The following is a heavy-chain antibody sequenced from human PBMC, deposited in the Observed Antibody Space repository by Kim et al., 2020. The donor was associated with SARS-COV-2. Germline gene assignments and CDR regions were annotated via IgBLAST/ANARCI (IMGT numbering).Heavy chain of an antibody. CDR2: IYPGDSDT. Sequence: GESLKISCKGSGYSFTSYWIGWVRQMPGKGLEWMGIIYPGDSDTTYSPSFQGQVTISADKSISTAYLQWISLKASDTAMYYCARWLEAYSSSSGAKSGTYNWFDPWGQGTLVTVSS. V-gene: IGHV5-51*01. CDR1: GYSFTSYW. CDR3: ARWLEAYSSSSGAKSGTYNWFDP. J-gene: IGHJ5*02. D-gene: IGHD6-6*01.